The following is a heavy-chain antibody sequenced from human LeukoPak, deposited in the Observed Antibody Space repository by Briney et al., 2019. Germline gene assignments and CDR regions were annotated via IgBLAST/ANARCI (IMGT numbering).Heavy chain of an antibody. V-gene: IGHV1-2*02. CDR1: GYTFTGDY. D-gene: IGHD1-7*01. CDR3: ARDHSNWNYAPDF. CDR2: INPNSGGT. J-gene: IGHJ4*02. Sequence: ASVKVSCKASGYTFTGDYMHWVRQAPGQGLEWMGWINPNSGGTNYAQKFQGRVTMTRDTSISTAYMELSRLRSDDTAVYYCARDHSNWNYAPDFWGQGTLVIVSP.